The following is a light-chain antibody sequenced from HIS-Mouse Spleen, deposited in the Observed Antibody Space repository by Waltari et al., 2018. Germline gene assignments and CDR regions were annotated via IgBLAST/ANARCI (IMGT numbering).Light chain of an antibody. Sequence: QSALTQPASVYGSPGQSFTIPCTGSSSDVGTDNFVSWYQQHPGKAPKLMIYEGSKRPSGVSNRFSGSKSGNTASLTISGLQAEDEADYYCCSYAGSSTWVFGGGTKLTVL. CDR3: CSYAGSSTWV. CDR1: SSDVGTDNF. J-gene: IGLJ3*02. CDR2: EGS. V-gene: IGLV2-23*01.